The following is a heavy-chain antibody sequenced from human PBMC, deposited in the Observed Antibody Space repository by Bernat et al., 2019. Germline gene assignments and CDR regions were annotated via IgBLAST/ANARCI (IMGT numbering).Heavy chain of an antibody. Sequence: EVQLVESGGGLVQPGGSLRLSCAASGFTVSSNYMSWVRRAPGKGLEWVSVIYSGGSTYYADSVKGRFTISRDNSKNTLYLQMNSLRAEDTAVYYCARYYYGSGSYYRNRPNDAFDIWGQGTMVTVSS. D-gene: IGHD3-10*01. CDR2: IYSGGST. V-gene: IGHV3-66*02. CDR1: GFTVSSNY. CDR3: ARYYYGSGSYYRNRPNDAFDI. J-gene: IGHJ3*02.